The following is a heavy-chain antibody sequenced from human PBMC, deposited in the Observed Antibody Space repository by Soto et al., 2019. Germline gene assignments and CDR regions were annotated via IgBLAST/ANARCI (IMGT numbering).Heavy chain of an antibody. D-gene: IGHD6-13*01. V-gene: IGHV3-48*02. CDR2: ISSSSSTI. J-gene: IGHJ4*02. Sequence: EVQLVESGGGLVQPGGSLRLSCAASGFTFSSYSMNWVRQAPGKGLEWVSYISSSSSTIYYADSVKGRFTISRDNAKNSLYLQMNSLRDEDTAVYYCARDLAAAGTHSDFDYWDQGTLVTVSS. CDR3: ARDLAAAGTHSDFDY. CDR1: GFTFSSYS.